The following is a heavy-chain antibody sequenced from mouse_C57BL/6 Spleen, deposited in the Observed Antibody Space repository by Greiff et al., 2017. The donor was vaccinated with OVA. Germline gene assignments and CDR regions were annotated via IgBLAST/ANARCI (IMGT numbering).Heavy chain of an antibody. J-gene: IGHJ4*01. CDR2: IDPETGGT. V-gene: IGHV1-15*01. CDR1: GYPFTDYE. CDR3: TPLYAMDY. Sequence: VKLQESGAELVRPGASVTLSCKASGYPFTDYEMHWVKQTPVHGLEWIGAIDPETGGTAYNQKVKGKAVLTADKSYSPAYMELRSQTAEDSAVDYCTPLYAMDYWGQGTSVTVSS.